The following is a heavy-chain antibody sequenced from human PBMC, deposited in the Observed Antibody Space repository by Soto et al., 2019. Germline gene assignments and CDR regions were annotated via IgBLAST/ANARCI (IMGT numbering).Heavy chain of an antibody. J-gene: IGHJ3*02. CDR2: IDSSGKT. D-gene: IGHD3-3*01. Sequence: QVQLQESGPGLVSPSETLSLTCTVSGGSLNNYNWDWILQSAGKGLEWIGRIDSSGKTYYNPSLKSRVTLSLDTFNNQISMKVTSVNAPDTAMFYCARERTYQMFGDDALDIWGLGTMVTVSS. CDR3: ARERTYQMFGDDALDI. CDR1: GGSLNNYN. V-gene: IGHV4-4*07.